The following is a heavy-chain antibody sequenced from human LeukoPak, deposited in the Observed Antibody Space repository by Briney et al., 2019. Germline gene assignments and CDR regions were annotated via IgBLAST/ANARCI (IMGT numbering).Heavy chain of an antibody. J-gene: IGHJ4*02. D-gene: IGHD2-2*01. V-gene: IGHV3-30*02. CDR2: IRYDGSNK. Sequence: GGSLRLSCAASGFTFSSYGMHWVRQAPGKGLEWVAFIRYDGSNKYYADSVKGRFTISRDNSKNTLYLQMNSLRAEDTAVYYCAKDLGGYCSSTSCDATGGFDYWGQGTLVTVSS. CDR1: GFTFSSYG. CDR3: AKDLGGYCSSTSCDATGGFDY.